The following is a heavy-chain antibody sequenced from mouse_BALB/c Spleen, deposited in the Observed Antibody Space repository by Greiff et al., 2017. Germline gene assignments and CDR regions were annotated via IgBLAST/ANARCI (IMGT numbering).Heavy chain of an antibody. D-gene: IGHD1-2*01. Sequence: QVQLQQPGAELVKPGASVKLSCKASGYTFTSYWMHWVKLRPGQGFEWIGGINLSNGGTNYNEMFKRKATLTVDKSSSTAYMQLSSRTSEDSAVYYCTIIVRRLRAMDGWGPGTSVTVSS. CDR1: GYTFTSYW. CDR3: TIIVRRLRAMDG. CDR2: INLSNGGT. V-gene: IGHV1S16*01. J-gene: IGHJ4*01.